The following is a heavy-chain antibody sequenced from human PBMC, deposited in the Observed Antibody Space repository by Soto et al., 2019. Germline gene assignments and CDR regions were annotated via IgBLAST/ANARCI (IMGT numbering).Heavy chain of an antibody. Sequence: QVQLVQSAAEVKKPGASVRVSCKASGYTFIRYGIAWVRQAPGQGLEWMGWISPYNDYTIYAQKLQGRVTMTADTCTRIVYMEGRGVTCDATAVYSSARGGDWGSAGGKLSHYGLDVWAPGTSVTVSS. CDR2: ISPYNDYT. J-gene: IGHJ6*01. CDR1: GYTFIRYG. CDR3: ARGGDWGSAGGKLSHYGLDV. V-gene: IGHV1-18*01. D-gene: IGHD7-27*01.